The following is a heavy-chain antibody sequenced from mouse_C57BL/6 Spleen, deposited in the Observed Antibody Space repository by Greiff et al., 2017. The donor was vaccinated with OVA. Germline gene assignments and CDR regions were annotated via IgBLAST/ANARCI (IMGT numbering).Heavy chain of an antibody. J-gene: IGHJ1*03. Sequence: VQLQQSGAELVRPGASVTLSCKASGYTFTDYEMHWVKQTPVHGLEWIGAIDPETGGTAYNQKFKGKAILTADKSSSTAYMELRSLTSEDSAVYYCTRRGVARGYFDVWGTGTTVTVSS. V-gene: IGHV1-15*01. CDR2: IDPETGGT. CDR3: TRRGVARGYFDV. CDR1: GYTFTDYE. D-gene: IGHD6-1*01.